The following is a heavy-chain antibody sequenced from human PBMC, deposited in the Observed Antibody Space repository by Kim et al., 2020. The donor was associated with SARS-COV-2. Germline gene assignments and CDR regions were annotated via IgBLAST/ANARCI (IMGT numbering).Heavy chain of an antibody. J-gene: IGHJ4*02. CDR1: GGSFSGYY. D-gene: IGHD3-10*01. CDR2: INHSGST. CDR3: ASGAINYYGSGSPIDY. Sequence: SETLSLTCAVYGGSFSGYYWSWIRQPPGKGLEWIGEINHSGSTNYNPSLKSRVTISVDTSKNQFSLKLSSVTAADTAVYYCASGAINYYGSGSPIDYWGQGTLVTVSS. V-gene: IGHV4-34*01.